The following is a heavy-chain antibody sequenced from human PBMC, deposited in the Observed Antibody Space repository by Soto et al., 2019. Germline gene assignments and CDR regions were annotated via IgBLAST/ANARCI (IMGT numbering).Heavy chain of an antibody. CDR1: GFTFSSYS. Sequence: GGSLRLSCAASGFTFSSYSMNWVRQAPGEGLEWVSGINWNGGSTGYADSVKGRFTISRDNAKNSLYLQMNSLRAEDTALYHCARDAGDYPNWYFDLWGRGTLVTVSS. CDR2: INWNGGST. CDR3: ARDAGDYPNWYFDL. V-gene: IGHV3-20*01. J-gene: IGHJ2*01. D-gene: IGHD4-17*01.